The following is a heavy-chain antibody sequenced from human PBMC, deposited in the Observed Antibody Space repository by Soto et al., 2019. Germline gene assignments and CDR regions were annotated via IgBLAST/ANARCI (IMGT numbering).Heavy chain of an antibody. Sequence: KASETLSLTCSVSNGSISGFYWTWIRQPPGKILEWIGYIHYSGRTDYNPSLTSRATMSVDTSKNQFSLNLKSITAADTAVYYCVRVGVGIGNHFDSWGRGTLVTVS. CDR3: VRVGVGIGNHFDS. J-gene: IGHJ4*02. V-gene: IGHV4-59*12. CDR2: IHYSGRT. CDR1: NGSISGFY. D-gene: IGHD1-26*01.